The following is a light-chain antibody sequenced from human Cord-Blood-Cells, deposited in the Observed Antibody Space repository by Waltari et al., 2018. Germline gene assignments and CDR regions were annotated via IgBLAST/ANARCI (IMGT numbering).Light chain of an antibody. CDR2: DVS. J-gene: IGLJ2*01. CDR1: SSDGGGSHY. CDR3: SSYTSSSTRV. Sequence: QSSLAQTASLSGSHAPSLPISCTGTSSDGGGSHYISWYQHHPGKAPKLMIYDVSNRPSGSSNRVSGSKSGNPASLTISGLQAEDEADYYCSSYTSSSTRVFGGGTKLTVL. V-gene: IGLV2-14*03.